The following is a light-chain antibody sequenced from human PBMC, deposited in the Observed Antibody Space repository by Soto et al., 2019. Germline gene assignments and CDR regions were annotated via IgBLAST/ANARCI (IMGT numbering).Light chain of an antibody. CDR3: QQSKSFPRT. CDR1: QSITSW. CDR2: GAS. Sequence: DIQLTQSPSSLSASVGDRVTITYRASQSITSWLAWYQQRPGEAPKLLIYGASSLQSGVPSRFSGRGSGTYFTLTITSLQPEDFGTYYCQQSKSFPRTFGGGTRVEI. J-gene: IGKJ4*01. V-gene: IGKV1D-12*01.